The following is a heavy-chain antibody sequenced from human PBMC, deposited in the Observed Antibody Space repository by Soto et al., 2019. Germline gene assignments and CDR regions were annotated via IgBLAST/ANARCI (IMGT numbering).Heavy chain of an antibody. V-gene: IGHV3-30*03. CDR3: ARGYSSSWSEGFDP. J-gene: IGHJ5*02. Sequence: PGGSLRLSCAASGFTFSSCGMHWVRQAPGKGLEWVAVISYDGSNKYYADSVKGRFTISRDNSKNTLYLQMNSLRAEDTAVYYCARGYSSSWSEGFDPWGQGTLVTVSS. CDR1: GFTFSSCG. D-gene: IGHD6-13*01. CDR2: ISYDGSNK.